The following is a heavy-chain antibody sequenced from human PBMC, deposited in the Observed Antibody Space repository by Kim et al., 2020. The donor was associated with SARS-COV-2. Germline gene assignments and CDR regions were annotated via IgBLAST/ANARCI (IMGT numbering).Heavy chain of an antibody. Sequence: GGSLRLSCAASGFTFDDYTMHWVRQAPGKGLEWVSLISWDGGSTYYADSVKGRFTISRDNSKNSLYLQMNSLRTEDTALYYCAGGTSSSYYYYGMDVWG. CDR1: GFTFDDYT. D-gene: IGHD2-2*01. V-gene: IGHV3-43*01. J-gene: IGHJ6*02. CDR2: ISWDGGST. CDR3: AGGTSSSYYYYGMDV.